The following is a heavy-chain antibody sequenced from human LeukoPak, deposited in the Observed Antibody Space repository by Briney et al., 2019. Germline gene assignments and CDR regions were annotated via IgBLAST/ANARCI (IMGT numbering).Heavy chain of an antibody. D-gene: IGHD3-9*01. V-gene: IGHV4-39*01. Sequence: SETLSLTCTVSGGSISSSSYYWGWIRQPPGKGLEWIGSIYYSGSTYYNPSLKSRVTISVDTSKNQFSLKLSSVTAADTAVYYCARVIKIRYFDWLLSNYFDYWGQGTLVTVSS. CDR2: IYYSGST. CDR1: GGSISSSSYY. J-gene: IGHJ4*02. CDR3: ARVIKIRYFDWLLSNYFDY.